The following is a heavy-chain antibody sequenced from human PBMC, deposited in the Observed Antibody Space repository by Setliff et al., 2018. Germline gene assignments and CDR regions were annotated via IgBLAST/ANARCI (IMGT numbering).Heavy chain of an antibody. CDR2: IRAGSDNI. CDR1: GLTFTSKW. CDR3: ARGHCTTISCFLDH. J-gene: IGHJ4*02. Sequence: ALRLSCAASGLTFTSKWMHWVRQAPGKGLEWVSGIRAGSDNIAYADSVKGRFTISRDNAKNSLYLQLDSLRPDDTAFYYCARGHCTTISCFLDHWGQGIMVTVSS. V-gene: IGHV3-9*01. D-gene: IGHD2-8*01.